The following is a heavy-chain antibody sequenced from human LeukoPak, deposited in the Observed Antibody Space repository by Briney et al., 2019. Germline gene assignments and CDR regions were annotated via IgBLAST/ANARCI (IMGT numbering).Heavy chain of an antibody. Sequence: GGSLRLSCAASGFTFSSYSMNWVRQAPGKGLEWVSYISSSSSSTIYYADSVKGRFTISRDNAKNSLYLQMNSLRAEDTAVYYCARGHDYGDSYSIDYWGQGTLVTVSS. D-gene: IGHD4-17*01. V-gene: IGHV3-48*04. CDR3: ARGHDYGDSYSIDY. CDR1: GFTFSSYS. CDR2: ISSSSSSTI. J-gene: IGHJ4*02.